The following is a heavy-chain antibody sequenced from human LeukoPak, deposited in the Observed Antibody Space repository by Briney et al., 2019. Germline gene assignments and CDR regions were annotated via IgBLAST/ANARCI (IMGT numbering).Heavy chain of an antibody. V-gene: IGHV5-51*01. J-gene: IGHJ4*02. CDR1: GYNFLDSW. Sequence: GESLKISCKAFGYNFLDSWIGWVRQMPGKGLEWMGIIYPGDSDTRYNPSFEGHVTISADTSLSIVYLQWSSLKASDSAMYYCARFLDARRPDFWGQGALVTVSS. CDR3: ARFLDARRPDF. D-gene: IGHD6-6*01. CDR2: IYPGDSDT.